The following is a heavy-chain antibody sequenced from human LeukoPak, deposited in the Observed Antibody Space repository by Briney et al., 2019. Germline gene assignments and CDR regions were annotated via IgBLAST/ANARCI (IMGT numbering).Heavy chain of an antibody. D-gene: IGHD3-16*02. CDR3: AKECDDCVWGSYRAWYFDY. V-gene: IGHV3-74*01. CDR2: ISPDGSRT. J-gene: IGHJ4*02. Sequence: GASLRLSCAASGFTFSRYWMHWVRQAPGKGLVWVSRISPDGSRTTYADSVKGRFTISRDNAKNTVYLQMNSLRAEDTAVYYCAKECDDCVWGSYRAWYFDYWGQGTLVTVSS. CDR1: GFTFSRYW.